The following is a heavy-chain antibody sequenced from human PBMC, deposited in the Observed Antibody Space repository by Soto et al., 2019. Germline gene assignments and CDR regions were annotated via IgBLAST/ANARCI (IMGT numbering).Heavy chain of an antibody. CDR2: ISGSGGST. CDR3: ALGSSSSRRYYYYGMDV. V-gene: IGHV3-23*01. J-gene: IGHJ6*02. Sequence: EVQLLESGGGLVQPGGSLRLSCAASGFTFSSYAMSWVRQAPGEGMEWVSAISGSGGSTYYADSVKGRFTISRDNSKNTLYLQMNSLRAVDTAVYYCALGSSSSRRYYYYGMDVWGQGTTVTVSS. D-gene: IGHD6-13*01. CDR1: GFTFSSYA.